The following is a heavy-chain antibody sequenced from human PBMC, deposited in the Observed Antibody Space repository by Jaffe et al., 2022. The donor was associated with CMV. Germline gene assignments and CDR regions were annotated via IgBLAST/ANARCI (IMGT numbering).Heavy chain of an antibody. J-gene: IGHJ4*02. D-gene: IGHD3-22*01. CDR3: ARSRSMIVVGYYFDY. CDR2: INHSGST. CDR1: GGSFSGYY. Sequence: QVQLQQWGAGLLKPSETLSLTCAVYGGSFSGYYWSWIRQPPGKGLEWIGEINHSGSTNYNPSLKSRVTISVDTSKNQFSLKLSSVTAADTAVYYCARSRSMIVVGYYFDYWGQGTLVTVSS. V-gene: IGHV4-34*01.